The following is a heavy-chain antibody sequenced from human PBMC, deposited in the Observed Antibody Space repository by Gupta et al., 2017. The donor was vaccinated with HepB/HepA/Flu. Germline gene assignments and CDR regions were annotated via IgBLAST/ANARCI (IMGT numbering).Heavy chain of an antibody. J-gene: IGHJ4*02. CDR2: ISGSGGGTT. V-gene: IGHV3-23*01. Sequence: EVQLLESGGGLVQPGGPLRLSCAASGFTFSSNAMSWVRQAPGKGLEWVSTISGSGGGTTFYADAVKGRFTISRDNSKNTLYLRMNSLRAEDTAVYYCAKDSYSSGFFFDYWGQGTLVTVSS. CDR3: AKDSYSSGFFFDY. CDR1: GFTFSSNA. D-gene: IGHD6-19*01.